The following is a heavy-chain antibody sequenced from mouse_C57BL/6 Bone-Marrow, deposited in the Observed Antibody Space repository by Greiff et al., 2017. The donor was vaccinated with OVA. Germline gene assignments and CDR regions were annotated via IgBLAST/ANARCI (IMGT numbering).Heavy chain of an antibody. V-gene: IGHV1-80*01. Sequence: VQLQQSGAELVKPGASVKISCKASGYAFSSYWMNWVKQRPGKGLEWIGQIYPGDGDTNYNGKFKGKATLTADKSSSTAYMPLSSLTSEDSAVYFCARKGVWLRRYFDVWGTGTTVTVSS. J-gene: IGHJ1*03. D-gene: IGHD2-2*01. CDR1: GYAFSSYW. CDR3: ARKGVWLRRYFDV. CDR2: IYPGDGDT.